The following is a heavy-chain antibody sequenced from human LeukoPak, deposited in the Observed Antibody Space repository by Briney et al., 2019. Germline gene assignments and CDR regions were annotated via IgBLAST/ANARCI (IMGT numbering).Heavy chain of an antibody. J-gene: IGHJ4*02. CDR1: GYTFTGYY. D-gene: IGHD6-13*01. V-gene: IGHV1-2*02. CDR3: ARARGGSIAAKDY. CDR2: INPNSGGT. Sequence: ASVKVSCKASGYTFTGYYMHWVRQAPGQGLEWMGWINPNSGGTNYAQKFQGRVTMTRGTSISTAYMELSRLRSDDTAVYYCARARGGSIAAKDYWGQGTLVTVSS.